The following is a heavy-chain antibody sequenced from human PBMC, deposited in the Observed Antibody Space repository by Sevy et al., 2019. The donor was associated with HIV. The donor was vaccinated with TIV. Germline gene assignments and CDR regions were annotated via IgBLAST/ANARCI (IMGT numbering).Heavy chain of an antibody. CDR2: ISYDGSNK. D-gene: IGHD3-10*01. Sequence: GGSLRLSCAASGFTFSSYGMHWVRQAPGKGLEWVAVISYDGSNKYYADSVKGRFTISRDNSKNPLYLQMNSLRAEDTAVYYCAKDSGSYYKYYYYGMDVWGQGTTVTVSS. J-gene: IGHJ6*02. CDR3: AKDSGSYYKYYYYGMDV. CDR1: GFTFSSYG. V-gene: IGHV3-30*18.